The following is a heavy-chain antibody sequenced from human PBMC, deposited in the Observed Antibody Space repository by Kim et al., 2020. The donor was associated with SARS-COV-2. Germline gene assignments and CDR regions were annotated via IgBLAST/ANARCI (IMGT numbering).Heavy chain of an antibody. V-gene: IGHV1-8*01. Sequence: ASVNVSCKASGYTFTSYDINWVRQATGQGLEWMGWMNPNSGNTGYAQKFQGRVTMTSNTSISTAYMELSSLRSEDTAVYYCARARWVTIFGVVIRQYYFDYWGQGTLVTVSS. D-gene: IGHD3-3*01. CDR1: GYTFTSYD. J-gene: IGHJ4*02. CDR2: MNPNSGNT. CDR3: ARARWVTIFGVVIRQYYFDY.